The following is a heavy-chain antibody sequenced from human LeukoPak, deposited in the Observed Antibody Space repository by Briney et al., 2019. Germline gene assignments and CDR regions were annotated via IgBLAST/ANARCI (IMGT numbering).Heavy chain of an antibody. CDR2: IYTSGST. Sequence: NPSETLSLTCTVSGGSISSYYWSWIRQPAGKGLEWIGRIYTSGSTNYNPSLKSRVTMSVDTSKNQFSLKLSSVTAADTAVYYCARALTGDHLVVDWFDPWGQGTLVTVPS. CDR3: ARALTGDHLVVDWFDP. V-gene: IGHV4-4*07. J-gene: IGHJ5*02. D-gene: IGHD3-9*01. CDR1: GGSISSYY.